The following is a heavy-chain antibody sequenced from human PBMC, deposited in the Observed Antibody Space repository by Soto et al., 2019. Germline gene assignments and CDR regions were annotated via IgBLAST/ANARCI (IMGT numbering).Heavy chain of an antibody. D-gene: IGHD6-19*01. CDR1: GFTFSSYG. J-gene: IGHJ4*02. CDR2: IWYDGSNK. V-gene: IGHV3-33*01. Sequence: GGSLRLSCAASGFTFSSYGMHWVRQAPGKGLEWVAVIWYDGSNKYYADSVKGRFTISRDNSKNTLYLQMNSLRAEDTAVYYWVRDSSGSSHPLDYWGQLTLVPVSS. CDR3: VRDSSGSSHPLDY.